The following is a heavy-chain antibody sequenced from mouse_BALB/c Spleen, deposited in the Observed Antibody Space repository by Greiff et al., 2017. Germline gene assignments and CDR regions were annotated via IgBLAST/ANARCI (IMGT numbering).Heavy chain of an antibody. V-gene: IGHV5-9-3*01. Sequence: EVQLVESGGGLVKPGGSLKLSCAASGFTFSSYAMSWVRQTPEKRLEWVATISSGGSYTYYPDSVKGRFTISRDNAKNTLYLQMSSLRSEDTAMYYCARRGKWLLRGDLYFDVWGAGTTVTVSS. J-gene: IGHJ1*01. D-gene: IGHD2-3*01. CDR1: GFTFSSYA. CDR2: ISSGGSYT. CDR3: ARRGKWLLRGDLYFDV.